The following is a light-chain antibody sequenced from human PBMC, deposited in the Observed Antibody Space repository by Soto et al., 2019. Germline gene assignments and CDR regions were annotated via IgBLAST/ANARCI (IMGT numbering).Light chain of an antibody. CDR2: DVS. CDR1: QSVGNY. CDR3: QQCVIWPLFT. Sequence: EIVLTQSPATLSLSPGERASLSCRASQSVGNYLAWYQHKPGQAPRLLIYDVSNRATGIPARFSGSGSGTDFTLTISSLEPEDFAVYYCQQCVIWPLFTFGPGTKVDIK. V-gene: IGKV3-11*01. J-gene: IGKJ3*01.